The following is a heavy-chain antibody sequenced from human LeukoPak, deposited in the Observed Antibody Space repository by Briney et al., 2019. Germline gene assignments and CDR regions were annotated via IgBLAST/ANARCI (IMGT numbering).Heavy chain of an antibody. D-gene: IGHD3-22*01. CDR3: ARELIYDSSGYYFGY. V-gene: IGHV3-74*01. CDR1: GFTLSSYW. CDR2: INSDGSST. Sequence: QPGGSLSLSCAVSGFTLSSYWMQWVRQAPGKGLVWVSRINSDGSSTSYADSVKGRFTISRDNAKNTLYLQMNSLRAEDTAVYYCARELIYDSSGYYFGYWGQGTLVTVSS. J-gene: IGHJ4*02.